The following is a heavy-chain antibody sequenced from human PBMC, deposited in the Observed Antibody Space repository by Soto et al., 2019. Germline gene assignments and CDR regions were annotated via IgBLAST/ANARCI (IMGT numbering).Heavy chain of an antibody. Sequence: QLQLQESGPGLVKPSETLSLTCTVSGGSISSSSYYWGWIRQPPGKGLEWIGSIYYSGSTYYNPSLKSRVTISVDTSKNQFSLKLSSVTAADTAVYYCARQRNLRYFDWLSPSSFDYWGQGTLVTVSS. D-gene: IGHD3-9*01. CDR2: IYYSGST. CDR1: GGSISSSSYY. J-gene: IGHJ4*02. V-gene: IGHV4-39*01. CDR3: ARQRNLRYFDWLSPSSFDY.